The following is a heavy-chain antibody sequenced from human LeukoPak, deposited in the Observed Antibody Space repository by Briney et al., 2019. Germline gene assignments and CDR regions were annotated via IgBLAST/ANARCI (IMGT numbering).Heavy chain of an antibody. CDR2: INHSGST. D-gene: IGHD6-6*01. CDR3: ARTPRYSSSSGVDY. CDR1: GGSFSGYY. Sequence: PSETLSLTCAVYGGSFSGYYWSWIRRPPGKGLEWIGEINHSGSTNYNPSLKSRVTISVDTSKNQFSLKLSSVTAADTAVYYCARTPRYSSSSGVDYWGQGTLVTVSS. V-gene: IGHV4-34*01. J-gene: IGHJ4*02.